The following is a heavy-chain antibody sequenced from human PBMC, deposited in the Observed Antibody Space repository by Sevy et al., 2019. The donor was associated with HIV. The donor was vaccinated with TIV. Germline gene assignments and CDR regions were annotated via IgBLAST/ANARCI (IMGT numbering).Heavy chain of an antibody. CDR1: GFTFSSYA. Sequence: GGSLRLSCAASGFTFSSYAMHWVRQAPGKGLEWVAVISYDGNNKYADSVKGRFTISRNNSKNTLYLQMNSPRAEDTAVYYCASDGSSGGLFLKDYYYFGMDVWGQGTTVTVSS. V-gene: IGHV3-30*03. CDR2: ISYDGNNK. D-gene: IGHD3-16*01. CDR3: ASDGSSGGLFLKDYYYFGMDV. J-gene: IGHJ6*02.